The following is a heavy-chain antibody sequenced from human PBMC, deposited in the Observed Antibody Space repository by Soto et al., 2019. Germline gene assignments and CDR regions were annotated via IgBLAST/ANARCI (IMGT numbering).Heavy chain of an antibody. CDR1: GFTFSSYG. D-gene: IGHD6-13*01. CDR3: ARVGLYSSSWYGSDY. V-gene: IGHV3-33*01. Sequence: QVPLVESGGGVVQPGRSLRLSCAASGFTFSSYGMHWVRQAPGKGLEWVAVIWYDGSNKYYADSVKGRFTISRDNSKNRLYLQMNSLRAEDTAVYYCARVGLYSSSWYGSDYWGQGTLVTVSS. CDR2: IWYDGSNK. J-gene: IGHJ4*02.